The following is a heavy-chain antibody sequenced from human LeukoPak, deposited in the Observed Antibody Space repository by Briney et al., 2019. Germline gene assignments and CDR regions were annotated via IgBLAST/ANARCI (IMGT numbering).Heavy chain of an antibody. D-gene: IGHD3-16*02. CDR3: ARVVDDYDYVWGSYRYGVSPGKYFDY. J-gene: IGHJ4*02. V-gene: IGHV1-2*02. CDR1: GYTFTGYY. CDR2: INPNSGDT. Sequence: ASVKFSCKASGYTFTGYYMDWVRQAPGQGLEWMGWINPNSGDTNYAQKFQGRVTMTRDTSISTAYMELSRLRSDDTAVYYCARVVDDYDYVWGSYRYGVSPGKYFDYWGQGTLVTVSS.